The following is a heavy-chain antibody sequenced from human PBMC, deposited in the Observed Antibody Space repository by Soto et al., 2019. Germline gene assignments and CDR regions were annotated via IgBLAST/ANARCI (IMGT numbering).Heavy chain of an antibody. J-gene: IGHJ3*02. Sequence: GGSLRLSCAASGFTFSSYAMSWVRQAPGRGLEWVSAISGSGGSTYYADSVKGRFTISRDNSKNTLYLQMNSLRAEDTAVYYCAKGGPLMTTVTPGAFDIWGQGTMVTVSS. CDR3: AKGGPLMTTVTPGAFDI. CDR1: GFTFSSYA. CDR2: ISGSGGST. V-gene: IGHV3-23*01. D-gene: IGHD4-4*01.